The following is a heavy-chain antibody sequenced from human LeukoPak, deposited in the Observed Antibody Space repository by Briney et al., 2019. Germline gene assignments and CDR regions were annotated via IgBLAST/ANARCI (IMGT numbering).Heavy chain of an antibody. CDR1: GGSFSGYY. CDR2: INHSGST. V-gene: IGHV4-34*01. CDR3: ARADVLLWFGESLTDYGMDV. Sequence: SETLSLTCAVYGGSFSGYYWSWIRQPPGKGLEWIGEINHSGSTNYNPSLKSRVTISVDTSKNQFSLKLSSETAADTAVYYCARADVLLWFGESLTDYGMDVWGQGTTVTVSS. D-gene: IGHD3-10*01. J-gene: IGHJ6*02.